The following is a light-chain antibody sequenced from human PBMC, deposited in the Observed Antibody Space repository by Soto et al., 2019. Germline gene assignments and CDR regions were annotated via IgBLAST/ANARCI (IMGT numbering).Light chain of an antibody. CDR3: PCSVATKPYV. V-gene: IGLV6-57*01. Sequence: NFMLTQPHSVSESPGKTVTISCTRSIGSIASKYVQWYQQRPGSSPTTVIYENDQRPSGVPDRFSGSIDNSSNSDSRTISRRQADDEADYYCPCSVATKPYVFGTGSKSNVL. CDR1: IGSIASKY. J-gene: IGLJ1*01. CDR2: END.